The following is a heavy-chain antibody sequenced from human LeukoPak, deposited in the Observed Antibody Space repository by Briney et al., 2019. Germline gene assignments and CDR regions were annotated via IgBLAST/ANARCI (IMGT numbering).Heavy chain of an antibody. CDR1: GFTFSNFG. Sequence: GGSLRLSCAASGFTFSNFGMHWVRPAPGKGLEWVAFIRSDGGIKYYADSVKGRFTISRDNSKNTLYLQMNSLRAEDTAVHYCAKDLPAAYFDYWGQGTLVTVSS. V-gene: IGHV3-30*02. CDR3: AKDLPAAYFDY. CDR2: IRSDGGIK. J-gene: IGHJ4*02. D-gene: IGHD2-2*01.